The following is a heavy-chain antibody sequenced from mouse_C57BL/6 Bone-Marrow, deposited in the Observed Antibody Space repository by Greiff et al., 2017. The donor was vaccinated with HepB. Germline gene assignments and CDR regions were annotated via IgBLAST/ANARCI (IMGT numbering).Heavy chain of an antibody. Sequence: VQLQQPGAELVKPGASVKLSCKASGYTFTSYWMHWVKQRPGRGLEWIGWIDPENGDTEYASKFQGKATITADTSSNTAYLQLSSLTSEDTAVYYCTTPYYAWFAYWGQGTLVTVSA. CDR1: GYTFTSYW. D-gene: IGHD1-1*01. J-gene: IGHJ3*01. CDR3: TTPYYAWFAY. V-gene: IGHV14-4*01. CDR2: IDPENGDT.